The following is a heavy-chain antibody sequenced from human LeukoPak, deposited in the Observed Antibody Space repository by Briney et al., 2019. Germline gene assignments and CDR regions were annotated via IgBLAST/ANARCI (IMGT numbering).Heavy chain of an antibody. Sequence: SETLSLTCTVSGVSISSSSYYWGWLRQPPGKGLEWIGSIYYSGSTYYNPSLKSRVTISVDTSKNQFSLKLSSVTAADTAVYYCARGGATPYFDYWGQGTLVTVSS. CDR2: IYYSGST. D-gene: IGHD1-26*01. CDR3: ARGGATPYFDY. V-gene: IGHV4-39*01. J-gene: IGHJ4*02. CDR1: GVSISSSSYY.